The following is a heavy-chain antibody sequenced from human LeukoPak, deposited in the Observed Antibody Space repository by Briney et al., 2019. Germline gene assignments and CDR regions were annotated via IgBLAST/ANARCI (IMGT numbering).Heavy chain of an antibody. CDR1: GYTFTSYA. J-gene: IGHJ6*02. D-gene: IGHD3-9*01. CDR2: INAGNGNT. V-gene: IGHV1-3*01. CDR3: ARDRLLTGYYYYGMDV. Sequence: ATVKVSCKASGYTFTSYAMHWVRQAPGQRLEWMGWINAGNGNTKYSQKFQGRVTITRDTSASTAYMELSSLRSEDTAVYYCARDRLLTGYYYYGMDVWGQGTTVTVSS.